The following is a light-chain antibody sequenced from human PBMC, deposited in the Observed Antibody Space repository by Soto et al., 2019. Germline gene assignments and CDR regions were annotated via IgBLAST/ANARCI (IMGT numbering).Light chain of an antibody. CDR2: DAS. CDR1: QDINNY. J-gene: IGKJ3*01. V-gene: IGKV1-33*01. CDR3: QQYDDLPFP. Sequence: DIQMTQSPSSLSASVGDRVTITCQASQDINNYLNWYQQKPGKAPKLLIYDASNLETGVPSRFSGSGSGTDFTFTISTLQPEDIATYYCQQYDDLPFPFGPGTKVDIK.